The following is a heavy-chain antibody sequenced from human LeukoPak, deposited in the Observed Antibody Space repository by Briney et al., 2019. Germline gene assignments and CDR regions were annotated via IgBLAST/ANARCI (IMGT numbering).Heavy chain of an antibody. CDR1: GGTFSSYA. D-gene: IGHD3-3*01. J-gene: IGHJ3*02. V-gene: IGHV1-2*06. CDR3: ARGYDFWSGDEINAFDI. Sequence: ASVKVSCKASGGTFSSYAISWVRQAPGQGLEWMGRINPNSGGTNYAQKFQGRVTMTRDTSISTAYMDLSRLRSDDTAVYYCARGYDFWSGDEINAFDIWGQGTMVTVSS. CDR2: INPNSGGT.